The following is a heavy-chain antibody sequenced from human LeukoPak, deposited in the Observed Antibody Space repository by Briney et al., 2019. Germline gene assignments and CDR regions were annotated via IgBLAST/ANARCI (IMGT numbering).Heavy chain of an antibody. CDR3: ATGVRGYNSALDY. D-gene: IGHD6-19*01. J-gene: IGHJ4*02. V-gene: IGHV3-21*01. CDR2: ISSGSSYI. CDR1: GFTFSNYY. Sequence: GGSLRLSCAASGFTFSNYYMNWVRQAPGKGLEWVSSISSGSSYIYYADSLKGRFTISRDNAKHSLYLQMNSLRAEDTAVYYCATGVRGYNSALDYWGQGTLVTVSP.